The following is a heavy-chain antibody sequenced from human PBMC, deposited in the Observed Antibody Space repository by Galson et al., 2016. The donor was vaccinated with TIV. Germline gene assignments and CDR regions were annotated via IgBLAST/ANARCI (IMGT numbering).Heavy chain of an antibody. CDR1: GFIFNDHV. Sequence: SLRLSCAASGFIFNDHVMHWVRQAPGKGLFWVALVSYEGSKQLYAGSVQGRFTISRDNSKNMVFLQMNSLRPEDTAVYYCAKGPYNYYYMDVWGKGTTVTVSS. J-gene: IGHJ6*03. CDR3: AKGPYNYYYMDV. V-gene: IGHV3-30-3*01. CDR2: VSYEGSKQ.